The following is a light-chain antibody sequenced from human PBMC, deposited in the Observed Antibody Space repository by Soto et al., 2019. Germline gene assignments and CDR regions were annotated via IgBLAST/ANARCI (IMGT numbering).Light chain of an antibody. V-gene: IGKV1-6*01. Sequence: AIQMTQSPSSLSATVGDRVTITCRASQGIRHYLGWYQQKPGKAPKLLIYAASSLQSGVPSRFSGSGSGTVFTPTISSLRPEVFAIYYCQKDYNSPLTLGGGTRVEIK. J-gene: IGKJ4*01. CDR1: QGIRHY. CDR2: AAS. CDR3: QKDYNSPLT.